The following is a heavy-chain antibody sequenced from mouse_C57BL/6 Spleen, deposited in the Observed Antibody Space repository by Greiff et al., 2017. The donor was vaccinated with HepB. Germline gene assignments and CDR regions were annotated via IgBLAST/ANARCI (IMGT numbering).Heavy chain of an antibody. Sequence: VQLQESGPELVKPGASVKISCKASGYAFSSSWMNWVKQRPGKGLEWIGRIYPGDGDTNYNGKFKGKATLTADKSSSTAYMQLSSLTSEDSAVYFCARGTYDYDERYFDVWGTGTTVTVSS. J-gene: IGHJ1*03. D-gene: IGHD2-4*01. CDR3: ARGTYDYDERYFDV. CDR1: GYAFSSSW. CDR2: IYPGDGDT. V-gene: IGHV1-82*01.